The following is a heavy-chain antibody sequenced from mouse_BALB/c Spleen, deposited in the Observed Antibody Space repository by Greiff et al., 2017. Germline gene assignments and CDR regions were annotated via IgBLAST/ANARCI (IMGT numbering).Heavy chain of an antibody. CDR2: ISSGGSYT. J-gene: IGHJ2*01. V-gene: IGHV5-9-3*01. Sequence: DVKLVESGGGLVKPGGSLKLSCAASGFTFSSYAMSWVRQTPEKRLEWVATISSGGSYTYYPDSVKGRFTISRDNAKNTLYLQMSSLRSEDTAMYYCARDRYDPYWGQGTTLTVSS. D-gene: IGHD2-14*01. CDR1: GFTFSSYA. CDR3: ARDRYDPY.